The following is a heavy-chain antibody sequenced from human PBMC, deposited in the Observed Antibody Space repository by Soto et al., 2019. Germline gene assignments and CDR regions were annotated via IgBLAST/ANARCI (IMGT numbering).Heavy chain of an antibody. J-gene: IGHJ4*02. V-gene: IGHV4-4*02. CDR1: GDSVSSPYY. D-gene: IGHD6-19*01. CDR2: VFHTGTT. Sequence: QVQLQESGPGLVKPSGTLSLTCGVSGDSVSSPYYWCWVRQPPGKGLEWIGEVFHTGTTSYNPSLSSLVTISMDKSNNQFSLDLSSVTAADTAVYYCARSAGWYAVHSWGPGTLVIVSS. CDR3: ARSAGWYAVHS.